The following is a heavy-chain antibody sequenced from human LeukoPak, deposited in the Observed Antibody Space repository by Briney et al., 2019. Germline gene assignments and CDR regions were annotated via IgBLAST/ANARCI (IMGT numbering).Heavy chain of an antibody. J-gene: IGHJ6*02. CDR2: ISYDGSNK. Sequence: GGSLRLSCAASGLTFSSYAMHWVRQAPGKGLEWVAVISYDGSNKYYADSVKGRFTISRDNSKNTLYLQMNSLRTEDTAVYYCARESEWYYYDSYYGMDVWGQGTTVTVSS. CDR1: GLTFSSYA. CDR3: ARESEWYYYDSYYGMDV. V-gene: IGHV3-30-3*01. D-gene: IGHD3-10*01.